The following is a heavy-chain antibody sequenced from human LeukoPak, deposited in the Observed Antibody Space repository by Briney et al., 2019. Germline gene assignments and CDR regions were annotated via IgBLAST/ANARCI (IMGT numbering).Heavy chain of an antibody. J-gene: IGHJ5*02. V-gene: IGHV1-2*02. Sequence: ASVNVSCKASGYIFTNLYMHWMRQAPGQGLEWIGWIYPNNGGTNYAQKFQGRVSMTSDTSISTAYMELTRLTSDDTAVYYCTADLQRLRFENWGQGTLVTVSS. CDR2: IYPNNGGT. CDR3: TADLQRLRFEN. CDR1: GYIFTNLY.